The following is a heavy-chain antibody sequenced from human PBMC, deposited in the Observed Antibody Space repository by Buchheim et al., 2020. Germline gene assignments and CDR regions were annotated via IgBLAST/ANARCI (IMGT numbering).Heavy chain of an antibody. CDR1: GFSIARAW. Sequence: EVQLVESGGGLVQPGASLRISCAASGFSIARAWMSWVRQAPGKGLEWVGRIMHTGDGETAHYAAPVKGRFTISRDDANNKVFLEMSSLKSDDTAIYYCTADVYDSVAYSHDYWGQGTL. CDR2: IMHTGDGETA. J-gene: IGHJ4*02. D-gene: IGHD2-8*01. CDR3: TADVYDSVAYSHDY. V-gene: IGHV3-15*01.